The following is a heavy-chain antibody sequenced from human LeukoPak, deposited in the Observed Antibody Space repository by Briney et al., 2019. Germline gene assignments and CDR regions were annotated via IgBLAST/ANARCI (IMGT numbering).Heavy chain of an antibody. V-gene: IGHV5-51*01. CDR2: TYPGDSDT. Sequence: GESLKISCKGSGYSFTSYWIGWVRQMPGKGLEWMGITYPGDSDTRYSPSFQGQVTISADKSINTAYLQWSSLKASDTAMYYCARQHSSSSIDYWGQGTLVTVSS. J-gene: IGHJ4*02. CDR3: ARQHSSSSIDY. CDR1: GYSFTSYW. D-gene: IGHD6-6*01.